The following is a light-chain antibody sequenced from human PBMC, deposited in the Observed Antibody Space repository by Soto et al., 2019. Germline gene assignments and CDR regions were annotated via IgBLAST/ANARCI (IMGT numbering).Light chain of an antibody. V-gene: IGKV1-9*01. CDR2: VAS. CDR1: QGISSY. J-gene: IGKJ4*01. CDR3: QQFGSYPLT. Sequence: DLQLTQSPSFLSASVGDRVTITCRASQGISSYLAWYQQKPGEAPKLLIYVASTLQSGVPSRFSGSGSGTEFTLTISSLQPEDFATYYCQQFGSYPLTFGGGTEVEIK.